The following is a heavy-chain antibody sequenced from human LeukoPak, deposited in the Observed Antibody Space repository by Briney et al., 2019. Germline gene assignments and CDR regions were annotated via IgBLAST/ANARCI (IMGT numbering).Heavy chain of an antibody. V-gene: IGHV3-30*18. CDR1: GFTFSSYG. D-gene: IGHD3-22*01. CDR2: ISYDGSNK. Sequence: QSGRSLRLSCAASGFTFSSYGMHWVRQAPGKGLEWVAVISYDGSNKYYADSVKGRFTISRDNSKNTLYLQTNSLRAEDTAVYYCAKDPSSEIVVALGAFDIWGQGTMVTVSS. CDR3: AKDPSSEIVVALGAFDI. J-gene: IGHJ3*02.